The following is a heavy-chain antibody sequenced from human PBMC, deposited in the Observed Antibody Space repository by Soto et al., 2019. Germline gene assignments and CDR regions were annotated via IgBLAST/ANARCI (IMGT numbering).Heavy chain of an antibody. CDR2: IKPDGSAT. D-gene: IGHD3-16*01. V-gene: IGHV3-7*03. Sequence: PVGSLRLSCATSDFTFRNYWMNWVRQAPGKGLEWVANIKPDGSATNYVDSVKGRFTISRDNVRNSVSLQMNSLRVEDTAVYFCFGGNGGPQWGQGTLVTSPQ. CDR3: FGGNGGPQ. CDR1: DFTFRNYW. J-gene: IGHJ4*02.